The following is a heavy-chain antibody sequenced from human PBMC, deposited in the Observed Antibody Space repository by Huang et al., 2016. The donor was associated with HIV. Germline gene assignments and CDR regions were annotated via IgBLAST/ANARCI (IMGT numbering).Heavy chain of an antibody. CDR1: GYTFTSYG. CDR2: SSAYHGVT. CDR3: ARDSPLLGVVIVVVPTAPNAFDI. J-gene: IGHJ3*02. Sequence: QVQLVQSGVEVKKPGASVKVSCKASGYTFTSYGISWVRQAPGQGLEWMGWSSAYHGVTNDAQNVQGRVTMTTDTSTSTAYMELRSLRSDDTAVYYCARDSPLLGVVIVVVPTAPNAFDIWGQGTMVTVSS. D-gene: IGHD2-2*01. V-gene: IGHV1-18*01.